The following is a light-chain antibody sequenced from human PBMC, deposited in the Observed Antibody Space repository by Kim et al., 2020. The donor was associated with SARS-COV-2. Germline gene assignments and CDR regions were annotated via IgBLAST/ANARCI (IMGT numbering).Light chain of an antibody. V-gene: IGKV3-11*01. CDR1: QSVSSY. Sequence: EIVLTQSPATLSLSPGERATLSCRASQSVSSYLAWYQQKPGQAPRLLIYDASNRATGIPARFSGSGSGTDFTLTISSLEPEDFAVYYCQQRSNGPSTFCGGTTVGIK. J-gene: IGKJ4*01. CDR3: QQRSNGPST. CDR2: DAS.